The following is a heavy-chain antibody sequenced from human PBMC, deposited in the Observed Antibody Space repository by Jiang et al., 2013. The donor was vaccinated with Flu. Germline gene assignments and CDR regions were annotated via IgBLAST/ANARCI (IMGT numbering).Heavy chain of an antibody. J-gene: IGHJ3*02. CDR1: GDSVSSKSST. D-gene: IGHD1-14*01. CDR2: TYYRSKWYN. CDR3: ARDVRAFTGSSAFDI. V-gene: IGHV6-1*01. Sequence: SQTLSLTCAISGDSVSSKSSTWDWIRQSPSGGLEWLGRTYYRSKWYNDYAVSVKSRITINADTSKNQFSLQLKSVTPEDTAVYYCARDVRAFTGSSAFDIWGQETMVTVSS.